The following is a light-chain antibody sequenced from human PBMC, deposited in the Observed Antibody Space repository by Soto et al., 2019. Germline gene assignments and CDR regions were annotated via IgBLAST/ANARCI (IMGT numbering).Light chain of an antibody. CDR1: QSVNTK. CDR3: QQYGSSPRT. Sequence: IVLSQSLGTLSLYTGDRVTLSCRASQSVNTKLAWYQQKPGQAPTLLMSGASNRATGIPDRFSGSGSGTDFTLTISRLEPEDFAVYYCQQYGSSPRTFGQGTRLEIK. CDR2: GAS. V-gene: IGKV3-20*01. J-gene: IGKJ5*01.